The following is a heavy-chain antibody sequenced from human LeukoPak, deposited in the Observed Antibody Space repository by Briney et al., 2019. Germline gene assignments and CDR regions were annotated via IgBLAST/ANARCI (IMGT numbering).Heavy chain of an antibody. CDR1: GGTFSSYA. CDR3: EKDRVTGTRTGADY. D-gene: IGHD1-7*01. Sequence: SVKVSCKASGGTFSSYAISWVRQAPGQGLEWMGRIIPILGIANYAQKFQGRVTITADNSTSTAYMELSSLKSEDTAVYYCEKDRVTGTRTGADYWGQGTLVTVSS. CDR2: IIPILGIA. V-gene: IGHV1-69*04. J-gene: IGHJ4*02.